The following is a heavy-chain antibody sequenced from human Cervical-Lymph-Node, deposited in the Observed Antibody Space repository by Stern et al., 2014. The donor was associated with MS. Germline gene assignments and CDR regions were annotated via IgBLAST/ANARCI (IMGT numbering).Heavy chain of an antibody. CDR3: ANGGTTWN. Sequence: VQLVESGGGEVQSGGSLRLSCVASDLAFSRYWMNWVRQAPGKGLQWVANINQAGSEKYYVDSVKGRFTISRANAKKSLYLQMNNLRSEDTAVYYCANGGTTWNWGQGTLVTVSS. D-gene: IGHD1-1*01. V-gene: IGHV3-7*03. J-gene: IGHJ4*02. CDR1: DLAFSRYW. CDR2: INQAGSEK.